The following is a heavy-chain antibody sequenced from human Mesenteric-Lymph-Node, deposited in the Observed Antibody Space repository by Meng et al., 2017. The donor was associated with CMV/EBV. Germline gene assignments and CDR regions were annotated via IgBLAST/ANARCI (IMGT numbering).Heavy chain of an antibody. Sequence: GGSLRLSCAASGFTFSSYEMNWVRQAPGKGLEWVSYISSSGSTIYYADSVKGRFTISRDNAKNSLYLQMNSLRAEDTAVYYCARDLLQYTTSWYVPHYFDFWGQGTLVTVSS. CDR2: ISSSGSTI. CDR3: ARDLLQYTTSWYVPHYFDF. J-gene: IGHJ4*02. CDR1: GFTFSSYE. D-gene: IGHD6-13*01. V-gene: IGHV3-48*03.